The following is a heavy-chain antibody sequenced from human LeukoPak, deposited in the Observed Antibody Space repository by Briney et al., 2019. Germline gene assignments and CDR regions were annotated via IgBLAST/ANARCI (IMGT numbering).Heavy chain of an antibody. CDR1: GFNFANHA. CDR2: ISGGGDIT. CDR3: VREDTPATANY. V-gene: IGHV3-23*01. J-gene: IGHJ4*02. D-gene: IGHD2-21*02. Sequence: GSLRLSCAASGFNFANHAMSWVCQTAGKGLEWVSAISGGGDITYYADSVKGRFTISRDNSKDTLFLQMHSLRPGDTAVYYCVREDTPATANYWGQGTLVTISS.